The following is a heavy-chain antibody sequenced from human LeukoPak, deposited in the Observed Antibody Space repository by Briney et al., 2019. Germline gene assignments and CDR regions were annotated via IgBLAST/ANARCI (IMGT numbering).Heavy chain of an antibody. Sequence: GGSLRLSCAASGFTFSSYSMNWVRQAPGKGLEWASSISSSSSYIYYADSVKGRFTISRDNAKNSLYLQMNSLRAEDTAVYYCAREAYYDILTGYTPFDAFDIWGQGTMVTVSS. CDR3: AREAYYDILTGYTPFDAFDI. J-gene: IGHJ3*02. CDR2: ISSSSSYI. D-gene: IGHD3-9*01. V-gene: IGHV3-21*01. CDR1: GFTFSSYS.